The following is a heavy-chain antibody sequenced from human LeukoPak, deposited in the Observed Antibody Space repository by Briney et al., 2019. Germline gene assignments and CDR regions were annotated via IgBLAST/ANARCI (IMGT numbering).Heavy chain of an antibody. CDR2: IYYSGST. Sequence: SETLSLTCTVSGGSISSYYWSWIRQPPGKGLEWIGYIYYSGSTNYNPSLKSRVTISVGTSKNQFSLKLSSVTAADTAVYYCARGWFGELFAYWGQGTLVTVSS. D-gene: IGHD3-10*01. CDR1: GGSISSYY. CDR3: ARGWFGELFAY. J-gene: IGHJ4*02. V-gene: IGHV4-59*01.